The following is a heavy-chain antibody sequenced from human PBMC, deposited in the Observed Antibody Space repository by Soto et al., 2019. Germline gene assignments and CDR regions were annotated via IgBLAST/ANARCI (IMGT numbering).Heavy chain of an antibody. J-gene: IGHJ3*02. D-gene: IGHD1-26*01. Sequence: ASLKVSCKPSAYTFPRYGINWVLQAPGQGLEWMGWRSAYNGNTNYPQKLQGRVTMTTDTSTSTPYMELRTLTSDDTAVYYCARDGESGRIRVAFDIWGQGSRVAVSS. CDR1: AYTFPRYG. V-gene: IGHV1-18*01. CDR3: ARDGESGRIRVAFDI. CDR2: RSAYNGNT.